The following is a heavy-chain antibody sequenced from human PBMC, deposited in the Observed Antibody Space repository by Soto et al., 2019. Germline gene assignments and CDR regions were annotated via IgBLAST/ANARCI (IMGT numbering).Heavy chain of an antibody. CDR3: AKVGYDTFGYYLRSFDC. V-gene: IGHV3-23*01. CDR1: GFTFSTNA. CDR2: ISGSGNTI. J-gene: IGHJ4*02. D-gene: IGHD3-3*01. Sequence: EVQLLESGGGLVQPGGSLRLSCAASGFTFSTNAMSWVRQAPGMGLEFVSLISGSGNTIYYADSVKGRFTISRDNSKNTLSLQMNSLRADDTAVYYCAKVGYDTFGYYLRSFDCWGQGTLVTVSS.